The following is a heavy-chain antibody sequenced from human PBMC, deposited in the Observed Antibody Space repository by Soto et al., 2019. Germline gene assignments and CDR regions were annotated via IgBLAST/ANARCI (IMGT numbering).Heavy chain of an antibody. J-gene: IGHJ4*02. D-gene: IGHD1-20*01. CDR3: ATVHNTSRSFDY. V-gene: IGHV3-23*01. Sequence: GGSLRLSCAATGFTFNIYAMTWVRQAPGKGLEWVSTTGATGRTTYYSDSVKGRFTVSRDNSKNTLDLQMSNLRAEDTAVYYCATVHNTSRSFDYWGQGTLVTVSS. CDR2: TGATGRTT. CDR1: GFTFNIYA.